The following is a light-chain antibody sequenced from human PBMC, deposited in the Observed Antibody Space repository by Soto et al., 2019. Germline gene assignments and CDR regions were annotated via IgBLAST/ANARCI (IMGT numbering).Light chain of an antibody. V-gene: IGKV1-5*01. J-gene: IGKJ1*01. CDR3: QQYNSYSKT. Sequence: DIQMTQSPSTLSASVGDRVTITCRASQSSGYWLAWYQQKPGKAPNILIYAASSLETGVPSRFSGSGSGTEFTLSISSLQPDDSASYYCQQYNSYSKTFGQGTKV. CDR1: QSSGYW. CDR2: AAS.